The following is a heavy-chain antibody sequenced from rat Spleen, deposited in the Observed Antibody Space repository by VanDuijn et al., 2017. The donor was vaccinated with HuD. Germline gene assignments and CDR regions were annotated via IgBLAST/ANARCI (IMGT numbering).Heavy chain of an antibody. CDR1: GFSLTSYH. D-gene: IGHD1-9*01. V-gene: IGHV2-13*01. Sequence: QVQLKESGPGLVQPSQTLSLTCTVSGFSLTSYHVSWVRLPPGKSLEWMGVIWGNGRTDYNSVLKSRLSISRDTSKSQVFLKMNSLQTEDTATYYCARDSTYPWGYFDFWGPGTMVTVSS. CDR3: ARDSTYPWGYFDF. CDR2: IWGNGRT. J-gene: IGHJ1*01.